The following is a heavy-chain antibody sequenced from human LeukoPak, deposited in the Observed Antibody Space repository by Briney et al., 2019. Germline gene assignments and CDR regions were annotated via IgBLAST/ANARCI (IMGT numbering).Heavy chain of an antibody. CDR3: AKDLYSSWYYFDY. J-gene: IGHJ4*02. V-gene: IGHV3-23*01. CDR2: ISGSGGST. Sequence: GGSLRLSCAASGFTFSSYAMGWVRQAPGKGLEWVSAISGSGGSTYYAASVKGRFTISRDNSKNTLYLQMNSLRAEDTAIYYCAKDLYSSWYYFDYWGQGTLVTVSS. D-gene: IGHD6-13*01. CDR1: GFTFSSYA.